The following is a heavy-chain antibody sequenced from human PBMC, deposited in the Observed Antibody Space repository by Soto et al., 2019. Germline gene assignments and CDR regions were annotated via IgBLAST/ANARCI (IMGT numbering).Heavy chain of an antibody. D-gene: IGHD2-2*01. V-gene: IGHV1-69*02. CDR2: IIPILGIA. CDR3: AARYCSSTSCHGVLYFDC. J-gene: IGHJ4*02. Sequence: PGQGLEWMGRIIPILGIANYAQKFQGRVTITADKSTSTAYMELSSLRSEDTAVYYCAARYCSSTSCHGVLYFDCWGQGTLVTVSS.